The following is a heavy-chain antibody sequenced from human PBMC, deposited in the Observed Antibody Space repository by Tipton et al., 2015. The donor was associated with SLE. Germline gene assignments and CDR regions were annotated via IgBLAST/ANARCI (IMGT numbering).Heavy chain of an antibody. D-gene: IGHD5-18*01. CDR2: ISSSGSTI. CDR1: GFTFTHYA. CDR3: ARAIGRGSYGSY. J-gene: IGHJ4*02. Sequence: GSLRLSCVASGFTFTHYAMSWVRQAPGKGLEWVSYISSSGSTIYYADSVKGRFTISRDNAKNSLYLQMNSLRAEDTAVYYCARAIGRGSYGSYWGQGTLVTVSS. V-gene: IGHV3-11*01.